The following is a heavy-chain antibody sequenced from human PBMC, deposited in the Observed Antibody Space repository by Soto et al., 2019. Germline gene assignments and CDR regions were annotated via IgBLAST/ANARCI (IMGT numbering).Heavy chain of an antibody. Sequence: QVQLVESGGGVVQPGRSLRLSCAASGFTFSSYGMHWVRQAPGKGLEWVAVIWYDGSNKYYADSVKGRFTISRDNSKNTLYLQMNSLRAEDTAVYYCARIYCSGGSCYGNYYYDGMDVWGQGTTVTVSS. J-gene: IGHJ6*02. CDR1: GFTFSSYG. V-gene: IGHV3-33*01. D-gene: IGHD2-15*01. CDR2: IWYDGSNK. CDR3: ARIYCSGGSCYGNYYYDGMDV.